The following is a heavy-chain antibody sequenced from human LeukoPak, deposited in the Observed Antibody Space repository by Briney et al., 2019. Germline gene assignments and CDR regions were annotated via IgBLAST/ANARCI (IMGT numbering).Heavy chain of an antibody. D-gene: IGHD1-26*01. J-gene: IGHJ4*02. Sequence: ASVKVSCKASGYTFTSYDINWVRQATGQGLEWMGWMNPNSGNTGYAQKFQGRVTMTRNTSISTAYMELSSLRSEDTAVYYCTRIVGATLSFDYWGQGTLVTVSS. CDR1: GYTFTSYD. V-gene: IGHV1-8*01. CDR2: MNPNSGNT. CDR3: TRIVGATLSFDY.